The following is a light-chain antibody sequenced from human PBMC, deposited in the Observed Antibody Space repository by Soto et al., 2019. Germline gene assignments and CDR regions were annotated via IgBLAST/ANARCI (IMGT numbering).Light chain of an antibody. CDR3: VSYTSSTTYV. J-gene: IGLJ1*01. CDR1: SSDVGGSNF. CDR2: DVA. V-gene: IGLV2-14*03. Sequence: QSALTQPASVSDSPGQSITISCTGTSSDVGGSNFVSWYQQHPGKPPKLIIYDVANRPSGVSNRFSGSKSGSTASLINSRLQTEDEADYYCVSYTSSTTYVFGTGTKVTVL.